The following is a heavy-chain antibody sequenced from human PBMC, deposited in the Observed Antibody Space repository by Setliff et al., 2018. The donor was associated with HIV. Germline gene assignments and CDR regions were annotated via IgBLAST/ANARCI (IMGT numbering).Heavy chain of an antibody. CDR3: ARGRYDDWNYAARGNWFDS. CDR1: GDSISNHY. V-gene: IGHV4-4*07. D-gene: IGHD1-7*01. Sequence: KTSETLSLTCTVSGDSISNHYWTWIRQPAGKGLEWIGRIYGSGTSNYNPSLKSRVTMSFDSSNNQFSLKVSSVTAADTAVYYCARGRYDDWNYAARGNWFDSWGQGTLVTVSS. CDR2: IYGSGTS. J-gene: IGHJ5*01.